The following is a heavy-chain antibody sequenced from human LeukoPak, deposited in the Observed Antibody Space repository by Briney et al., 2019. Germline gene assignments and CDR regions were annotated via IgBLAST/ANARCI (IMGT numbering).Heavy chain of an antibody. CDR2: INHSGST. Sequence: SETLSLTCAVYGGSFSGYYWSWIRQSPGKGLEWIGEINHSGSTNYNPSLKSRVTISVDTSKNQFSLKLSSVTAADTAVYYCARHGDGSGLGDYWGQGTLVTVSS. J-gene: IGHJ4*02. D-gene: IGHD3-10*01. CDR3: ARHGDGSGLGDY. CDR1: GGSFSGYY. V-gene: IGHV4-34*01.